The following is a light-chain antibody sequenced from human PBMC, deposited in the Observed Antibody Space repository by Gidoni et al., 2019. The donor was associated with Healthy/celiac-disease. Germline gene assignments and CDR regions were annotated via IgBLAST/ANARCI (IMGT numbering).Light chain of an antibody. Sequence: SSELTQDPAVSVALGPTVRITCQGDSLRSYYASWYQQKPGQAPVIVIYGKNNRPSGIPDRFSGSSSGNTASLTITGAQAEDEADYYCNSRDSSGNHVVFGGGTKLTVL. CDR3: NSRDSSGNHVV. CDR1: SLRSYY. V-gene: IGLV3-19*01. CDR2: GKN. J-gene: IGLJ2*01.